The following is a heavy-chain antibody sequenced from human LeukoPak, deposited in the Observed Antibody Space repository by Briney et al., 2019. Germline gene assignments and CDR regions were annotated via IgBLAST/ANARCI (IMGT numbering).Heavy chain of an antibody. V-gene: IGHV4-59*12. CDR3: ARDGDDSSGAVDV. Sequence: SETLSLTCTVSGGSISSYYWSWIRQPPGKGLEWIGYIYYSGSSYYNPSLRSRVTISVDTSKNHFSLKLSSVTAADTAVYYCARDGDDSSGAVDVWGQGTTVTVSS. J-gene: IGHJ6*02. CDR2: IYYSGSS. CDR1: GGSISSYY. D-gene: IGHD3-22*01.